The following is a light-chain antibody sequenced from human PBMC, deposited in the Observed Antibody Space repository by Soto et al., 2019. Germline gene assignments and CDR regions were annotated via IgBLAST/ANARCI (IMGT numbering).Light chain of an antibody. J-gene: IGLJ3*02. V-gene: IGLV2-8*01. CDR2: EVS. CDR3: AAWDDSLSAWV. Sequence: QSALTQTPSASGSPGQSVTISCIGTSSDVGGYNYVSWYQQHPGKAPKLMIYEVSKRPSGVPDRFSGSKSGTSASLAISGLRSEDEADYYCAAWDDSLSAWVFGGGTKLTVL. CDR1: SSDVGGYNY.